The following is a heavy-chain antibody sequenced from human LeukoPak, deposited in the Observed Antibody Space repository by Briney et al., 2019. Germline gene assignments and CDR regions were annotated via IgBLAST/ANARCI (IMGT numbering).Heavy chain of an antibody. CDR1: GGSISSYY. V-gene: IGHV4-59*01. Sequence: SETPSLTCTVSGGSISSYYWSWIRQPPGKGLEWIGYIYYSGSTNYNPSLKSRVTISVDTSKNQFSLKLSSVTAADTAVYYCARAPRAHYDLDYWGQGTLVTVSS. J-gene: IGHJ4*02. CDR2: IYYSGST. D-gene: IGHD3-22*01. CDR3: ARAPRAHYDLDY.